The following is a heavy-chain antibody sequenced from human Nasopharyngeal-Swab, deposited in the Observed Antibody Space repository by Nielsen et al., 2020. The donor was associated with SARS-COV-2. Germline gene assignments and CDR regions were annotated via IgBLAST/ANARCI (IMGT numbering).Heavy chain of an antibody. CDR3: ARVPAVAASRIDY. V-gene: IGHV1-3*01. Sequence: ASVQVSCKASGYTLSTYAMYWVRQAPGQRPEFMGWINAGKGNTYYSQKFQGRVRISRDTSANTVYMELSRLRSADTAVYYCARVPAVAASRIDYWGQGTLVTVSS. CDR2: INAGKGNT. D-gene: IGHD6-19*01. CDR1: GYTLSTYA. J-gene: IGHJ4*02.